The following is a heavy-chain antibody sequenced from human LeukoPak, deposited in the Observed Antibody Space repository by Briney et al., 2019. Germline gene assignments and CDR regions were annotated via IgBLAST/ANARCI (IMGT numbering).Heavy chain of an antibody. D-gene: IGHD3-9*01. CDR1: GFTFRSYA. J-gene: IGHJ3*02. CDR3: AKDLPDDSFKVNKGAFDI. Sequence: GGSLRLSCAASGFTFRSYAMSWVRQAPGKGLEWMSAISGSGGSTYYADSVKGRFTISRVNSKNTQYRQMNGLRAEDTAIHYCAKDLPDDSFKVNKGAFDIWGQGKMVTVSS. CDR2: ISGSGGST. V-gene: IGHV3-23*01.